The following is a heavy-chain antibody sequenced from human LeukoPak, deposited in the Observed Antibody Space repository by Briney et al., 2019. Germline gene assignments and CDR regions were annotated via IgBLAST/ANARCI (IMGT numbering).Heavy chain of an antibody. D-gene: IGHD5-18*01. J-gene: IGHJ4*02. CDR3: ARSSRGYSYGKHN. CDR1: GGSISSYY. V-gene: IGHV4-59*12. Sequence: SETLSLTCTVSGGSISSYYWSWIRQPPGKGLEWIGYIYYSGTTNYNPSLKSRVTISVDTSKNQFSLKLSSVTAADTAVYYCARSSRGYSYGKHNWGQGTLVTVSS. CDR2: IYYSGTT.